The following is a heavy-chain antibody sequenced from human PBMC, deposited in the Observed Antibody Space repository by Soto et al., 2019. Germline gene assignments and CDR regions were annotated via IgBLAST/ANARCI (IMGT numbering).Heavy chain of an antibody. J-gene: IGHJ3*02. CDR3: AHPRGYGVFDAVDI. CDR2: ISNSGDSA. D-gene: IGHD4-17*01. V-gene: IGHV3-23*01. CDR1: GFIFSTYA. Sequence: PVGSLRLSGAASGFIFSTYAMNWVRQARGKGLEWVSAISNSGDSAYYAESVRGRFTISRDNSINTLYLQMRSLRPEDTAVYYCAHPRGYGVFDAVDIWGQGTMVTVSS.